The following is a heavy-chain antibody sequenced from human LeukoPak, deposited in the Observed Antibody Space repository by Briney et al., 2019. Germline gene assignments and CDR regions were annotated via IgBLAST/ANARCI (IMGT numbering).Heavy chain of an antibody. Sequence: GRSLRLSCAASGFTLSSYWMSWARQAQVKGLEWGANIKEDGSEKYYVDSVKGRFTISRDNAQNSVYLHMNSLTAEDTALYYCARDWVAGVPFDAFDIWGQGTMVSVSS. CDR2: IKEDGSEK. CDR1: GFTLSSYW. CDR3: ARDWVAGVPFDAFDI. D-gene: IGHD3-10*01. V-gene: IGHV3-7*03. J-gene: IGHJ3*02.